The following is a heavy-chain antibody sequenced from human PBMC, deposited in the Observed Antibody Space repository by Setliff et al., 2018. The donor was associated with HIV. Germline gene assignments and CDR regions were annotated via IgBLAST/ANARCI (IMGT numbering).Heavy chain of an antibody. CDR1: GGSLTDYD. CDR3: ARGVGYCSSASCHNWFDP. D-gene: IGHD2-2*01. CDR2: ISHSGRT. J-gene: IGHJ5*02. V-gene: IGHV4-34*01. Sequence: PSETLSLTCAVYGGSLTDYDWTWIRQTPAKGLKWIGEISHSGRTNYNPSLKTRLIISRDTSKNQFSLKLSSVTAADTAIYYCARGVGYCSSASCHNWFDPWGQGTLVTVSS.